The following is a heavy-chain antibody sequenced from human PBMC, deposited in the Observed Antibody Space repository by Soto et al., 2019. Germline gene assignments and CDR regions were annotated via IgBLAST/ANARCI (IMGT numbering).Heavy chain of an antibody. Sequence: LRLSCAASGFTFSSYAMSWVRQAPGKGLEWVSAISGSGGSTYYADSVKGRFTISRDNSKNTLYLQMNSLRAEDTAVYYCAKDRGARQLVIRYFDYWGQGTLVTVSS. D-gene: IGHD6-6*01. CDR3: AKDRGARQLVIRYFDY. V-gene: IGHV3-23*01. J-gene: IGHJ4*02. CDR2: ISGSGGST. CDR1: GFTFSSYA.